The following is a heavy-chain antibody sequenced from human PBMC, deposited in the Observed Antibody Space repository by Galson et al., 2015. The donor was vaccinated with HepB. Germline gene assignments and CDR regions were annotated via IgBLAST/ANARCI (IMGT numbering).Heavy chain of an antibody. CDR2: ISYDGSNK. J-gene: IGHJ3*02. V-gene: IGHV3-30*03. Sequence: SLRLSCAASGFTFSSYGMHWVRQAPGKGLEWVAVISYDGSNKYYADSVKGRFTISRDNSKNTLYLQMNSLRAEDTAVYYCARDPITMSVGAFDIWGQGTMVTVSS. CDR3: ARDPITMSVGAFDI. D-gene: IGHD3-22*01. CDR1: GFTFSSYG.